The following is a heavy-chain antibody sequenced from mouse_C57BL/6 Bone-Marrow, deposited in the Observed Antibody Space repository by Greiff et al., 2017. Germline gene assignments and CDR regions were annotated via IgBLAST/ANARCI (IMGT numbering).Heavy chain of an antibody. CDR3: ARPGDPYYFDY. V-gene: IGHV5-6*01. J-gene: IGHJ2*01. CDR2: ISSGGSYT. CDR1: GFTFSSYG. Sequence: EVQRVESGGDLVKPGGSLKLSCAASGFTFSSYGMSWVRQTPDKRLEWVATISSGGSYTYYPDSVKGRFTISRDNAKNTLCLQMSSLKSEDTAMYYCARPGDPYYFDYWGQGTTLTVSS.